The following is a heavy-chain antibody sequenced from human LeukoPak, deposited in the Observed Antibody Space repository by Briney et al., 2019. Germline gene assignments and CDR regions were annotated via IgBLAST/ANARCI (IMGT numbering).Heavy chain of an antibody. CDR2: ISGSGGST. D-gene: IGHD1-26*01. CDR1: GFTFSSYS. Sequence: GGSLRLSCAASGFTFSSYSMNWVRQAPGKGLEWVSAISGSGGSTYYADSVKGRFTISRDNSKNTLYLQMDSLRAEDTALYYCAKDQSGTYGRDAFDIWGQGTMVTVSS. V-gene: IGHV3-23*01. J-gene: IGHJ3*02. CDR3: AKDQSGTYGRDAFDI.